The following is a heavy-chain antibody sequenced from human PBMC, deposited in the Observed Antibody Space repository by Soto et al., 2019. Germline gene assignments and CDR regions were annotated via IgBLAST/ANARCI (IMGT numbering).Heavy chain of an antibody. Sequence: EVQLLESGGGLVQPGGSLRLSCEASGFTFNNYAMHWVRQAPGKGLEWVSAISSSAVTTYYTDSVKGRFTISRDNSKNTLYLQMNSLRAEDTALYYCVKGSERRGGWDYWGQGTLVTVSS. V-gene: IGHV3-23*01. J-gene: IGHJ4*02. CDR2: ISSSAVTT. CDR3: VKGSERRGGWDY. CDR1: GFTFNNYA. D-gene: IGHD3-16*01.